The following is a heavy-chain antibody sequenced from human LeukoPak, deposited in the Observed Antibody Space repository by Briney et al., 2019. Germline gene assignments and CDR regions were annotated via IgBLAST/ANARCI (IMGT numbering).Heavy chain of an antibody. D-gene: IGHD3-10*01. CDR1: GFTFSSYW. J-gene: IGHJ4*02. CDR3: ASDMITMVRGADY. V-gene: IGHV3-7*01. CDR2: IKQDGSEK. Sequence: GGSLRLSCAASGFTFSSYWMSWVRQAPGKGLEWVANIKQDGSEKYYVDSVKGRFTISRDNAKNSLYLQMNSLRAEDTAVYYCASDMITMVRGADYWGQGTLVTVSS.